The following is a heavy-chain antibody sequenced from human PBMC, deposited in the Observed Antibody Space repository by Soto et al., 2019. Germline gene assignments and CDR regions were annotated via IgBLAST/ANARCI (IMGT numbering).Heavy chain of an antibody. Sequence: QVQLVQSGAEVKKPGSSVKVSCKASGGTFSSYAISWVRQAPGQGLEWMAGIIPFFDTANYAPKFQGRVTISSDESTSTAYMELNSLRFEDTAVYYCASGHYYDSTGYYPAEYLQHWGQGTLVTVSS. V-gene: IGHV1-69*01. CDR1: GGTFSSYA. CDR3: ASGHYYDSTGYYPAEYLQH. J-gene: IGHJ1*01. D-gene: IGHD3-22*01. CDR2: IIPFFDTA.